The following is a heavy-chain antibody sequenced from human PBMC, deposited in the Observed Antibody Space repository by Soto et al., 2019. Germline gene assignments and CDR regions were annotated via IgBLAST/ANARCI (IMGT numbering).Heavy chain of an antibody. CDR2: IGYSGAT. CDR1: GGSITSGGSF. CDR3: ARGGASSKWFAP. Sequence: PSETLSLTCTVSGGSITSGGSFWSWLRQHPGKEAEWIAFIGYSGATSYNPSLASRVTISADTYKTQFSLNLRSVTAADTAVYECARGGASSKWFAPWGQGTLVTVSS. J-gene: IGHJ5*02. V-gene: IGHV4-31*03. D-gene: IGHD2-15*01.